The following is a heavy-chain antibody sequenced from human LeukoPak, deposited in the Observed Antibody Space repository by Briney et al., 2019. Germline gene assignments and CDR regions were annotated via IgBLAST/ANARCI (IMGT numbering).Heavy chain of an antibody. Sequence: PGGSLRLSCAASGFSFSSYAMSWVRQAPGKGLEWVSAISGSSSSTYYADSVKGRFTISRDNSKNTLYLQMSSLRAEDTAVYYCANGGARGMDVWGQGTTVTVSS. D-gene: IGHD3-16*01. CDR2: ISGSSSST. V-gene: IGHV3-23*01. CDR3: ANGGARGMDV. CDR1: GFSFSSYA. J-gene: IGHJ6*02.